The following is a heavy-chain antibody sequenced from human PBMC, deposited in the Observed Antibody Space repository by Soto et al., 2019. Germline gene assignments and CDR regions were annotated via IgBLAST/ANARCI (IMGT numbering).Heavy chain of an antibody. D-gene: IGHD3-9*01. J-gene: IGHJ6*02. V-gene: IGHV1-69*04. Sequence: SVKVSCKASGVTFSSYTISWVRQDTGQGLEWMGRIIPILGIANYAQKFQGRVTITADKSTSTAYMELSSLRSEDTAVYYCAREGLRYRYGMDVWGQGTTVTVSS. CDR2: IIPILGIA. CDR1: GVTFSSYT. CDR3: AREGLRYRYGMDV.